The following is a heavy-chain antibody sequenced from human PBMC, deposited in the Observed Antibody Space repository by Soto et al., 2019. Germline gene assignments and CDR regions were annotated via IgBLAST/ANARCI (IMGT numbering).Heavy chain of an antibody. CDR3: ARGHPGVEVTAPYY. CDR2: ISGNGRII. V-gene: IGHV3-11*01. CDR1: GFIFSDYY. Sequence: PGGSLRLSCATSGFIFSDYYMHWIRQAPGKGLEWISYISGNGRIIQYADSAKGRFTISRDNAQNSLYLQMNSLRAEDTAPYFCARGHPGVEVTAPYYWGQGTLVTVSS. J-gene: IGHJ4*02. D-gene: IGHD3-3*01.